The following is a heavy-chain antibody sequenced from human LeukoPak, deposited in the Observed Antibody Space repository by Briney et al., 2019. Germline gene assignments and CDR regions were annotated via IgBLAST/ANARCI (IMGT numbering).Heavy chain of an antibody. CDR1: GFTFSSYA. D-gene: IGHD6-19*01. CDR2: IRYDGSIK. J-gene: IGHJ4*02. Sequence: PGGSLRLSCAASGFTFSSYAMHWVRQAPGKGLEWVSFIRYDGSIKYYADSVEGRFTISRDNSKNTLYLQMNSLRADDTAVYYRAKGIAVAGTELADWGQGTLVTVSA. CDR3: AKGIAVAGTELAD. V-gene: IGHV3-30*02.